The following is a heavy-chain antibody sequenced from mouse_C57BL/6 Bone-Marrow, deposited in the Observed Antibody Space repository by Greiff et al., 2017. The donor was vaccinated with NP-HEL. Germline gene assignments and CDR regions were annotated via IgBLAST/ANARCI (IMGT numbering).Heavy chain of an antibody. CDR2: IDPEDGDT. V-gene: IGHV14-1*01. J-gene: IGHJ3*01. Sequence: VQLQQSGAELVRPGASVKLSCTASGFNINDYYMHWVKQRPEQGLEWIGRIDPEDGDTEYAPKFQGKATMTADKSSNTAYLQLSGLTSDDTAVYYCTTPDYCGSSFSWFAYWGQGTLVTVSA. CDR1: GFNINDYY. CDR3: TTPDYCGSSFSWFAY. D-gene: IGHD1-1*01.